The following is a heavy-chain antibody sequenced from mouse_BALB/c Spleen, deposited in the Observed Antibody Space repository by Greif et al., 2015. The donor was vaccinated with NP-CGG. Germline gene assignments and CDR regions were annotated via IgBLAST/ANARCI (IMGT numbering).Heavy chain of an antibody. D-gene: IGHD2-4*01. V-gene: IGHV3-8*02. J-gene: IGHJ4*01. Sequence: EVHLVESGPSLVKPSQTLFLTCSVTGDSVTSGYWNWIRKFPGNKLEYMGYISYSGSTYYNPSLKSRISITRDTSKNQYYLQLNSVTTEDTATYYCASYDYDRDAMDYWGQGTSVTVSS. CDR3: ASYDYDRDAMDY. CDR1: GDSVTSGY. CDR2: ISYSGST.